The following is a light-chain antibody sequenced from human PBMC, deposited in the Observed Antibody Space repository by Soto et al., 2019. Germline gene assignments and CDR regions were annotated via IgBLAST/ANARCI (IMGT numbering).Light chain of an antibody. J-gene: IGKJ5*01. V-gene: IGKV1-9*01. CDR1: QGISNY. Sequence: DIQMTQSPSSLSASVGDRVTITCLASQGISNYLAWYQQRPGKAPKLLIYAASTLQSGVPSRFSGSGSGTDFTLTISSLEPEDFGVYDCQQRSNWPPITFGQGTRLETK. CDR2: AAS. CDR3: QQRSNWPPIT.